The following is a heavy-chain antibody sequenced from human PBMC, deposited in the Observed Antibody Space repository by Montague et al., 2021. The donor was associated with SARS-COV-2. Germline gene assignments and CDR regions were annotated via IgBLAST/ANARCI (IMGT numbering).Heavy chain of an antibody. D-gene: IGHD3-9*01. CDR3: ARTTYFDLGSIYYYVMDV. J-gene: IGHJ6*02. CDR2: INDSGST. Sequence: SETLSLTCAVTGGSFNNYYWSWIRQPPGGGLEWIGYINDSGSTQYSPSLKSRVTMSIDTSKNQFSLRLNSVTAADTAVYFCARTTYFDLGSIYYYVMDVWGPGTTVTVSS. CDR1: GGSFNNYY. V-gene: IGHV4-59*08.